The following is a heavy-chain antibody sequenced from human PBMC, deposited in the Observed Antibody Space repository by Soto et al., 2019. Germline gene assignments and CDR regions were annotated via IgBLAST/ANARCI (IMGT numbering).Heavy chain of an antibody. CDR3: ARSVFP. V-gene: IGHV4-31*03. J-gene: IGHJ5*02. Sequence: PSETLSLTCTVSGASISSGTYYWTWIRQHPGKGLEWIGYIYYSGSTYYNPSLKSRLTMSVDTSKNQFPLKLSSVTAADTAVYYCARSVFPWGQGTLVTVSS. CDR2: IYYSGST. CDR1: GASISSGTYY.